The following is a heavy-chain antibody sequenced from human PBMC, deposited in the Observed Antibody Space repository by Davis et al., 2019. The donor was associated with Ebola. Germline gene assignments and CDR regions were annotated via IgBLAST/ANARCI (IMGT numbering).Heavy chain of an antibody. D-gene: IGHD3-16*01. Sequence: SETLSLTCTVSGGSISSHYWSWIQQPPGKGLEWIGYIYYSGSTNYNPSLKSRVTISVDTSKNQFSLKLSSVTAADTAVYYCARANMWGWFDPWGQGTLVTVSS. V-gene: IGHV4-59*11. CDR1: GGSISSHY. J-gene: IGHJ5*02. CDR2: IYYSGST. CDR3: ARANMWGWFDP.